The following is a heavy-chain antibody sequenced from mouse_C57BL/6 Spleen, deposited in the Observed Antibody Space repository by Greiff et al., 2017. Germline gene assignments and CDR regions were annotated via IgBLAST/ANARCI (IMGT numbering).Heavy chain of an antibody. D-gene: IGHD2-3*01. CDR1: GYTFTDYN. V-gene: IGHV1-22*01. J-gene: IGHJ4*01. CDR2: INPNNGGT. CDR3: ARDGYDAMDY. Sequence: EVKVVESGPELVKPGASVKMSCKASGYTFTDYNMHWVKQSHGKSLEWIGYINPNNGGTSYNQKFKGKATLTVNKSSSTAYMELRSLTSEDSAVYYCARDGYDAMDYWGQGTSVTVSS.